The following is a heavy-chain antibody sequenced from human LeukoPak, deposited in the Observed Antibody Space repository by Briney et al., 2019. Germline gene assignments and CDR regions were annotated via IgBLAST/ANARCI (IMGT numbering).Heavy chain of an antibody. CDR3: ARATGGAVITTFDY. CDR2: IYYTGST. CDR1: GGSISSFY. J-gene: IGHJ4*02. V-gene: IGHV4-59*08. Sequence: SETLSLTCTVSGGSISSFYWSWIRQPPGKGLEWIGYIYYTGSTNYNSSLKSRVTISVDTSKNQFSLKLSSVTAADTAVYYCARATGGAVITTFDYWGQGTLVTVSS. D-gene: IGHD3-22*01.